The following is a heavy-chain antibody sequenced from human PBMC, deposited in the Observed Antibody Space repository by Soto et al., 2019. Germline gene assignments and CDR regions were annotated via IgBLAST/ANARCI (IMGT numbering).Heavy chain of an antibody. CDR1: GFTFSSYA. V-gene: IGHV3-33*06. D-gene: IGHD3-22*01. J-gene: IGHJ4*01. Sequence: RLSCAASGFTFSSYAMHWVRQAPGKGLEWVAVIWYDGSNKYYADSVKGRFTISRDNSKNTLYLQMNSLRAEDTAVYYCAKDPISLDGSGYYFASFDYWGHGTRVTVSS. CDR3: AKDPISLDGSGYYFASFDY. CDR2: IWYDGSNK.